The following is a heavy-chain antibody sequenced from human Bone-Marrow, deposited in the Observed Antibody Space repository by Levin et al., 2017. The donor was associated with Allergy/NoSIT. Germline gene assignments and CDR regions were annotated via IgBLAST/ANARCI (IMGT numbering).Heavy chain of an antibody. Sequence: GGSLRLSCKASGYTFNTYIISWVRQAPGQGPEWMGGIVPVFGTTNYAQNFQDRLTITADESTTTAYMELSSLTSEDTAVYFCARDSVGPAAGSFDHWGQGTLVTVSS. J-gene: IGHJ4*02. CDR1: GYTFNTYI. CDR3: ARDSVGPAAGSFDH. D-gene: IGHD6-13*01. V-gene: IGHV1-69*01. CDR2: IVPVFGTT.